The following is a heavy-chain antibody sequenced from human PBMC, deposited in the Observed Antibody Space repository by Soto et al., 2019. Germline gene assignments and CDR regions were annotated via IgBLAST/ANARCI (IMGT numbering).Heavy chain of an antibody. D-gene: IGHD3-22*01. CDR1: GYSFSNYW. CDR3: TRHAVVESSADSAY. Sequence: SWKVSCKGSGYSFSNYWIGGVRQKHGKGLEWMGIMYPGNTDIRYIPSFRGQGTMSADRSISTAYPPGSSLKASDTAMYYGTRHAVVESSADSAYLVRGTTVIAS. J-gene: IGHJ4*02. V-gene: IGHV5-51*01. CDR2: MYPGNTDI.